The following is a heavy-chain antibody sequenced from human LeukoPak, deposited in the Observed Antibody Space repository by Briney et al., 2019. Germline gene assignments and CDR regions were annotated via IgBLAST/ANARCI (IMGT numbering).Heavy chain of an antibody. CDR2: ISSHSSYI. Sequence: PGRSLRLSCAASGFTFSSYGMHWVRRAPGQGLEWVSSISSHSSYIYYTDSVKGRFTISRDNAKNSLYLQMDSLRAEDTAVYYCAKLSYDSSAYYHDYWGQGTLVTVSS. CDR3: AKLSYDSSAYYHDY. D-gene: IGHD3-22*01. V-gene: IGHV3-21*01. CDR1: GFTFSSYG. J-gene: IGHJ4*02.